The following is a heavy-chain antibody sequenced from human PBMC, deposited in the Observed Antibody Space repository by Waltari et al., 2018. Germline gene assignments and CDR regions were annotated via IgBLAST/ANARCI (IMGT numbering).Heavy chain of an antibody. V-gene: IGHV3-48*03. CDR2: ISSSGSTI. J-gene: IGHJ6*02. CDR1: GFTFSSYE. Sequence: EVQLVESGGGLVQPGGSLRLSCAASGFTFSSYEMNWVRQAPGKGLEWVSYISSSGSTIYYADSVKGRFTISRDNAKNSLYLQMNSLRAEDTAVYYCARDTDYYYGMDVWGQGTTVIVSS. CDR3: ARDTDYYYGMDV. D-gene: IGHD4-17*01.